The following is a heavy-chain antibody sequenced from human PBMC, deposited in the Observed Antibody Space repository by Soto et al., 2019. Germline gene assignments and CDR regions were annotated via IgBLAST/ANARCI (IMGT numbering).Heavy chain of an antibody. CDR3: ARDPLENYYDSSGYFDY. CDR1: GFTFSSYS. J-gene: IGHJ4*02. CDR2: ISSSSSYI. D-gene: IGHD3-22*01. V-gene: IGHV3-21*01. Sequence: PGGSLRLSCAASGFTFSSYSMNWVRQAPGKGLEWVSSISSSSSYIYYADSVKGRFTISRDNAKNSLYLQMNSLRAEDTAVYYCARDPLENYYDSSGYFDYWGQGTLVTVSS.